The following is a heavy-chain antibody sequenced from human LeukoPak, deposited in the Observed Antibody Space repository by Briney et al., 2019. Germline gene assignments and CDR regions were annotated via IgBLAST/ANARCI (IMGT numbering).Heavy chain of an antibody. Sequence: GGSLRLSCKVSGFSLNTYDMTWVRQAPGKGLEWVATFGINGASAYYADFVRGRFSISGDMSKNTLFLQLNSLRVEDTAVYYCARELNFWARAFDIWGQGTMVTVSS. CDR3: ARELNFWARAFDI. D-gene: IGHD3-3*01. J-gene: IGHJ3*02. CDR1: GFSLNTYD. CDR2: FGINGASA. V-gene: IGHV3-23*01.